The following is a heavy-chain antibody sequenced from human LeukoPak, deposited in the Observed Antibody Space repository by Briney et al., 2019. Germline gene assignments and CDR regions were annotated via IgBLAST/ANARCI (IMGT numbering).Heavy chain of an antibody. CDR1: GVSISSNSIY. J-gene: IGHJ4*02. CDR2: IVYGGST. CDR3: ARDPGCTTTSCHLGLDY. Sequence: ASETLSLTCTVSGVSISSNSIYWGWIRQPPGKGLEWIGSIVYGGSTYYKPSLNSRVTISIDTSSNQFSLNLTSVTAADTAVYYCARDPGCTTTSCHLGLDYWGQGALVTVSS. D-gene: IGHD2-2*01. V-gene: IGHV4-39*07.